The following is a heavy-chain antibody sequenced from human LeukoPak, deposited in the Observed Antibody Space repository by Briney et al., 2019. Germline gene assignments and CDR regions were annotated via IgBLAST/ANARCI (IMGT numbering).Heavy chain of an antibody. V-gene: IGHV4-34*01. Sequence: SETLSLTCAVYGGSFSGYYWSWIRQPPGKGLEWIGEINHSGSTNYNPSLKSRVTISVDTSKNQFSLKLSSVTAAGTAVYYCARAGSTVTLDYWGQGTLVTVSS. D-gene: IGHD4-17*01. CDR2: INHSGST. CDR3: ARAGSTVTLDY. J-gene: IGHJ4*02. CDR1: GGSFSGYY.